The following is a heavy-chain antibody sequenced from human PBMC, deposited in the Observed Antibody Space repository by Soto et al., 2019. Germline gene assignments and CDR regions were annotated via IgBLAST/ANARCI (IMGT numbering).Heavy chain of an antibody. J-gene: IGHJ3*02. CDR3: ARDSGEIVVVPAAMGAFDI. Sequence: QVQLVESGGGVVQPGRSLRLSCAASGFTFSSYGMHWVRQAPGKGLEWVAVIWYDGSNKYYADSVKGRFTISRDNSKNTLYLQMNSLRAEDTAVYYCARDSGEIVVVPAAMGAFDIWGQGTMVTVSS. D-gene: IGHD2-2*01. CDR2: IWYDGSNK. CDR1: GFTFSSYG. V-gene: IGHV3-33*01.